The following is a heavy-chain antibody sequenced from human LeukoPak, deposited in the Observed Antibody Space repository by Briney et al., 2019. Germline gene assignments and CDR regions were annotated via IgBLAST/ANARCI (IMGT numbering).Heavy chain of an antibody. Sequence: SETLSLTCAAYGGSFSGYYWSWIRQPPGKGLEWIGEINHSGSTNYNPSLKSRVTISVDTSKNQFSLKLSSVTAADTAVYYCARAPTPSTNYYYYYMDVWGKGTTVTVSS. V-gene: IGHV4-34*01. CDR3: ARAPTPSTNYYYYYMDV. CDR1: GGSFSGYY. D-gene: IGHD4-11*01. J-gene: IGHJ6*03. CDR2: INHSGST.